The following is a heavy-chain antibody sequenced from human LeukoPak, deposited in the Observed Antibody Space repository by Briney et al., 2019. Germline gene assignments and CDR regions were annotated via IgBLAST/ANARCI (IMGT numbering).Heavy chain of an antibody. D-gene: IGHD3-10*01. V-gene: IGHV4-59*01. Sequence: SETLSLTSTVSGGSISSYFWSWVRQPPGKGLEWIGYIYDSGSTMYNPSLKSRVTISVDTSKNQFSLKLSSVTAADTAVYYCARDTPLFRGVIDYWGQGTPVTVSS. CDR1: GGSISSYF. CDR2: IYDSGST. CDR3: ARDTPLFRGVIDY. J-gene: IGHJ4*02.